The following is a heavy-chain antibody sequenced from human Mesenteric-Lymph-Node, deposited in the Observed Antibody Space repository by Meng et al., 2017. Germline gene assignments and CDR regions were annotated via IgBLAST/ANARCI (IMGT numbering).Heavy chain of an antibody. J-gene: IGHJ6*02. CDR2: ISWDGGST. CDR3: ARDSRTYYYDSSGYYYYYGMDV. V-gene: IGHV3-43*01. Sequence: GESLKISCATSGFTFDDYTMHWVRQAPGKGLEWVSLISWDGGSTYYADSVKGRFTISRDNAKNSLYLQMNSLRAEDTAVYYCARDSRTYYYDSSGYYYYYGMDVWGQGTTVTVSS. D-gene: IGHD3-22*01. CDR1: GFTFDDYT.